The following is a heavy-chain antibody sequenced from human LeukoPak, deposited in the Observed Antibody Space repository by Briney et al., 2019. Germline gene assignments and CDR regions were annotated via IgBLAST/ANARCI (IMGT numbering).Heavy chain of an antibody. CDR2: INTYNGNT. D-gene: IGHD4-17*01. CDR3: ARQRGDYVLGWFDP. CDR1: GYTFTSYG. Sequence: ASVKVSCKASGYTFTSYGITWVRQAPGQGLEWMGGINTYNGNTNYAQKLQGRVTMTTDTSTSTAYMELRSLRSDDTAVYYCARQRGDYVLGWFDPWGQGTLVTVSS. J-gene: IGHJ5*01. V-gene: IGHV1-18*01.